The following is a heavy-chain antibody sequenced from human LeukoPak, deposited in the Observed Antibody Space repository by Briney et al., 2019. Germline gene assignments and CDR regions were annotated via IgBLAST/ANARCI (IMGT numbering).Heavy chain of an antibody. V-gene: IGHV3-23*01. J-gene: IGHJ2*01. CDR2: ISGSGGST. D-gene: IGHD5-12*01. Sequence: PGGSLRLSCAASGFXFSSYAISWVRQAPGKGLEWVSVISGSGGSTYYADSVRGRFTISRDNAKNTLYLQMSSLRAEDTAVYYCAREGATDWYFHLWGRGTLVTVSS. CDR3: AREGATDWYFHL. CDR1: GFXFSSYA.